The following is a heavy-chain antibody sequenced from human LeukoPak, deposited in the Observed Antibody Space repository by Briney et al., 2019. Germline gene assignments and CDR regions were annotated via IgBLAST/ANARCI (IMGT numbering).Heavy chain of an antibody. V-gene: IGHV1-18*01. CDR1: GYTFTSYG. J-gene: IGHJ6*03. CDR2: ISAYNGNT. CDR3: ARSGFDSSGLRYYYYYMDV. D-gene: IGHD3-22*01. Sequence: ASVKISCKASGYTFTSYGISWVRQAPGQGLEWMGWISAYNGNTNYAQKLQGRVTMTTDTSTSTAYMELRSLRSDDTAVYYCARSGFDSSGLRYYYYYMDVWGKGTTVTVSS.